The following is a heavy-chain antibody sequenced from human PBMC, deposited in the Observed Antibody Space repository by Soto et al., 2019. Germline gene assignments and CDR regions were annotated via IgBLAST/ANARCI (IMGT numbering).Heavy chain of an antibody. J-gene: IGHJ4*02. CDR2: TSGSGGST. V-gene: IGHV3-23*01. CDR1: GFTFISYA. Sequence: GGSLRLSXAASGFTFISYAMSWVRQAPGKGLEWVSVTSGSGGSTYYADSVKGRFTISRDNFKNTLYLQMNSLGAEDTAVYYCAKLRRASSDYFFDYWGQGTLVTVSS. CDR3: AKLRRASSDYFFDY. D-gene: IGHD2-21*02.